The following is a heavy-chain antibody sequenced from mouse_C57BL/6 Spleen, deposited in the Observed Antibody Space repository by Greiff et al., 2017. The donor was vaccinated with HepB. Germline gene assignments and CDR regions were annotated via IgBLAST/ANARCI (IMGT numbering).Heavy chain of an antibody. J-gene: IGHJ1*03. CDR1: GFSLTSYG. V-gene: IGHV2-2*01. CDR3: ARTRGYFDV. Sequence: VKLQESGPGLVQPSQSLSITCTVSGFSLTSYGVHWVRQSPGKGLEWLGVIWSGGSTDYNAAFISRLSISKDNSKSQVFFKMNSLQADDTAIYYCARTRGYFDVWGTGTTVTVSS. CDR2: IWSGGST.